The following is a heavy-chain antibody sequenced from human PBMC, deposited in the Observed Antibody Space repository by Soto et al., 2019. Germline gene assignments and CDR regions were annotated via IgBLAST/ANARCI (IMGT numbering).Heavy chain of an antibody. CDR2: IVVGSGNT. CDR3: AAVPTRSGYSLYLTD. Sequence: GASVKVSCKASGFTFTSSAVQWVRQARGQRLEWIGWIVVGSGNTNYAQKFQERVTITRDMSTSTAYMELSSLRSEDTAVYYCAAVPTRSGYSLYLTDCGQGXLVTVYS. J-gene: IGHJ4*02. V-gene: IGHV1-58*01. D-gene: IGHD3-22*01. CDR1: GFTFTSSA.